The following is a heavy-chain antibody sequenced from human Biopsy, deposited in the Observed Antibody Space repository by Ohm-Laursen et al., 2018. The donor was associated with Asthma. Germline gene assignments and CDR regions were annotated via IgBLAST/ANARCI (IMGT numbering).Heavy chain of an antibody. J-gene: IGHJ4*02. CDR1: GGSIRNYY. V-gene: IGHV4-59*01. Sequence: SETLSLTCSVSGGSIRNYYWSWTRQPPGQRLEFIGYIYTSGSTNYNPSLKSRVTISADTSMNQFSLKLSSVTAADTAVYYCAREVVSSGFYFDSWGQGTLVTVSS. D-gene: IGHD3-22*01. CDR3: AREVVSSGFYFDS. CDR2: IYTSGST.